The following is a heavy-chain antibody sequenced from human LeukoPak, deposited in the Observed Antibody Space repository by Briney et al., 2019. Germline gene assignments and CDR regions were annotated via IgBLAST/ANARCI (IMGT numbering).Heavy chain of an antibody. V-gene: IGHV1-18*01. CDR2: ISGYNGNT. CDR3: ARDLSLGRHDDGEPFDS. D-gene: IGHD4-17*01. Sequence: ASVKVSCKTSGYAFTNHGISWVRQAPGQGLEWMGWISGYNGNTNYVQKFRGRITMTTDTSTSTAYLQLRSLSSDDTALYYCARDLSLGRHDDGEPFDSWGQGTLVTVSS. CDR1: GYAFTNHG. J-gene: IGHJ4*02.